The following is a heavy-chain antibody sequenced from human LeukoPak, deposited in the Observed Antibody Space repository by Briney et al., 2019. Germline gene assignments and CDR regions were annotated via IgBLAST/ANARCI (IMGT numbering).Heavy chain of an antibody. CDR2: IYTSGST. J-gene: IGHJ4*02. V-gene: IGHV4-61*02. CDR3: AGETLATNSGSYSKSLDY. Sequence: PSETLSLTCTVSGGSISSGSYYWSWIRQPAGKGLEWIGRIYTSGSTNYNPSLKSRVTISVDTSKNQFSLKLSSVTAADTAVYYCAGETLATNSGSYSKSLDYWGQGTLVTVSS. CDR1: GGSISSGSYY. D-gene: IGHD1-26*01.